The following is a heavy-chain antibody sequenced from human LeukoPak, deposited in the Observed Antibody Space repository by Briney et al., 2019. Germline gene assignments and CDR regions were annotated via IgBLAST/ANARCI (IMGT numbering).Heavy chain of an antibody. D-gene: IGHD1-26*01. V-gene: IGHV4-59*01. CDR1: GGSISSYY. J-gene: IGHJ4*02. Sequence: SETLSLACTVSGGSISSYYWSWIRQPPGKGLEWVGYIYYSGSTNYNPSLKSRVTISVDTSKNQFSLKLSSVTAADTAVYYCAREAPRGRYFDYWGQGTLVTVSS. CDR3: AREAPRGRYFDY. CDR2: IYYSGST.